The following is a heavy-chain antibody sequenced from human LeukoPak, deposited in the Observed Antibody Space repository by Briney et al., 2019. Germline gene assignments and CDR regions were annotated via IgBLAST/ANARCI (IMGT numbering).Heavy chain of an antibody. CDR3: AKGYYYDSSAYYPFDY. V-gene: IGHV3-23*01. J-gene: IGHJ4*02. CDR1: GFTFSTYA. Sequence: PGGTLRLSCAASGFTFSTYAMSWVRQAPGKGLEWVSGIGGSEGSTSYADSVKGRFTISRDISKNTLYLQMNSLRAEDTAVYYCAKGYYYDSSAYYPFDYWGQGTLVTVSS. CDR2: IGGSEGST. D-gene: IGHD3-22*01.